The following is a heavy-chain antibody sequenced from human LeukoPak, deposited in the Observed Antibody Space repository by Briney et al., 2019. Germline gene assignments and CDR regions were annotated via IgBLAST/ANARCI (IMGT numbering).Heavy chain of an antibody. CDR2: IYYSGST. V-gene: IGHV4-4*07. CDR1: GGSISINY. J-gene: IGHJ6*03. D-gene: IGHD3-10*01. Sequence: TSETLSLTCTVSGGSISINYWSWIRQPAGKGLEWIGHIYYSGSTNYSPSLKSRVTMSVDTSKNQFSLRLSSVTAADTAVYYCARPLVRGVNSYYFYMDVWGKGATVTISS. CDR3: ARPLVRGVNSYYFYMDV.